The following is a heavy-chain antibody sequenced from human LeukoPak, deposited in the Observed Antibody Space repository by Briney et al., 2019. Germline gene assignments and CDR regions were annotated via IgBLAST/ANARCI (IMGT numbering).Heavy chain of an antibody. CDR2: IYTSGST. CDR1: GGSISSGSYY. D-gene: IGHD2-15*01. V-gene: IGHV4-61*02. CDR3: ARVYCSGGSCYYFDY. J-gene: IGHJ4*02. Sequence: SQTLSLTCTVSGGSISSGSYYWSWIRQPAGKGLEWIGRIYTSGSTNYNPSLKSRVTISVDTSKNQFSLKLSSVTVADTAVYYCARVYCSGGSCYYFDYWGQGTLVTVSS.